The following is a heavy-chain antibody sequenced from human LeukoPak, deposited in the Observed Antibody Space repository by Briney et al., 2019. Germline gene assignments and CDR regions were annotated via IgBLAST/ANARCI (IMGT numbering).Heavy chain of an antibody. J-gene: IGHJ4*01. Sequence: GRSLRLSCAASGFTFSNYAMHWVRQAPGKGLEWVALISYDGSNNYYADSLKGRFTISRDNSKNTLYLQMNSLRAEDTAVYYCARDRASAYDYQIYYFDYWGHGTLVTVSS. CDR1: GFTFSNYA. CDR2: ISYDGSNN. CDR3: ARDRASAYDYQIYYFDY. D-gene: IGHD5-12*01. V-gene: IGHV3-30*04.